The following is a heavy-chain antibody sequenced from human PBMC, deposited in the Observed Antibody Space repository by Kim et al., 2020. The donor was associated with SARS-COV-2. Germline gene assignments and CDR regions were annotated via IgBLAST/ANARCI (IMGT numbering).Heavy chain of an antibody. CDR1: GFTFSSYS. CDR3: ARDFTGSSSWSSCFDY. Sequence: GGSLRLSCAASGFTFSSYSMNWVRQAPGKGLEWVSYISSSSSTIYYADSVKGRFTISRDNAKNSLYLQMNSLRDEDTAVYYCARDFTGSSSWSSCFDYWGQGTLVTVSS. V-gene: IGHV3-48*02. J-gene: IGHJ4*02. CDR2: ISSSSSTI. D-gene: IGHD6-13*01.